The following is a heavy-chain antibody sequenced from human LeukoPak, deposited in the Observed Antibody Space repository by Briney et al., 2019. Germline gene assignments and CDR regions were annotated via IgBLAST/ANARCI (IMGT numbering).Heavy chain of an antibody. D-gene: IGHD2-15*01. Sequence: ASVKVSCKTSGYTFTDYYMHWVRQAPGQGREWMAWINPNSGGTNYAQKFQGRVTMTRDTSITTAYMELSRLTSDDTAVYYCARSQRGYCSGGSCWDAFDMWGQGTMVTVSS. CDR1: GYTFTDYY. J-gene: IGHJ3*02. CDR3: ARSQRGYCSGGSCWDAFDM. CDR2: INPNSGGT. V-gene: IGHV1-2*02.